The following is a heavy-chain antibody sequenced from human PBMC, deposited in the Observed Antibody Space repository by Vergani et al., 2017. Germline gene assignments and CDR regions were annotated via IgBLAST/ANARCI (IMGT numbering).Heavy chain of an antibody. CDR3: AKDRGRRSIVGATPYDY. CDR1: GFTFSSYA. Sequence: EVQLLESGGGLVQPGGSLRLSCAASGFTFSSYAMSWVRQAPGKGLEWVSAISGSGGSTYYAASVKGRFTISRDNSKNTLYLQMNSLRAEDTAVYYCAKDRGRRSIVGATPYDYWGQGTLVTVSS. CDR2: ISGSGGST. D-gene: IGHD1-26*01. V-gene: IGHV3-23*01. J-gene: IGHJ4*02.